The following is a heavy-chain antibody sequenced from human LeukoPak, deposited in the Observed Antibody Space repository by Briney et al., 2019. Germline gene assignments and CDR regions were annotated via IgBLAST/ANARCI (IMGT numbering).Heavy chain of an antibody. D-gene: IGHD3-16*01. J-gene: IGHJ3*02. CDR3: ARGGMGDAFDI. CDR2: IIPIFGTA. Sequence: GASVKVSCKASGGTFSSYAISWVRQAPGQGLEWMGGIIPIFGTANYAQKFQGRVTITADESTSTAYMELSSLRSEDTAVYYCARGGMGDAFDIWGQGTMGTVSS. V-gene: IGHV1-69*13. CDR1: GGTFSSYA.